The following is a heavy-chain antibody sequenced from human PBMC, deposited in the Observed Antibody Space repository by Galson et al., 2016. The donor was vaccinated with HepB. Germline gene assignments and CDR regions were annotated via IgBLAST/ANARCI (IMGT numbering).Heavy chain of an antibody. CDR1: GYKFSSSR. CDR3: AGGDFWSGYYYDGMEA. V-gene: IGHV5-51*03. CDR2: IYPGDSDT. D-gene: IGHD3-3*01. Sequence: QSGAEVKKPGESLRIACKASGYKFSSSRIGWVRQMPGKGLEWMAIIYPGDSDTRYSPAFQGQVTISADTSISTAYLQGSSLRASDTAIYYCAGGDFWSGYYYDGMEAWGQGTTVTVS. J-gene: IGHJ6*02.